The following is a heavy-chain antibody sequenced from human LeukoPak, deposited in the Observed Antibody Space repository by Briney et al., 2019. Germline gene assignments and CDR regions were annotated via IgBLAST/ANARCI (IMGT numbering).Heavy chain of an antibody. CDR1: GGSISSGGYY. Sequence: SETLSLTCTVSGGSISSGGYYWSWIRQHPGKGLEWIGYIYYSGSTYYSPSLKSRVTISVDTSKNQFSLKLSSVTAADTAVYYCARDRAVARDFDYWGQGTLVTVSS. V-gene: IGHV4-31*03. CDR2: IYYSGST. CDR3: ARDRAVARDFDY. D-gene: IGHD6-19*01. J-gene: IGHJ4*02.